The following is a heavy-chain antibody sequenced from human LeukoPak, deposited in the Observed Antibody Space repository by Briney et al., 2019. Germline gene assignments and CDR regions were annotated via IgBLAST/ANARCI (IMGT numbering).Heavy chain of an antibody. V-gene: IGHV4-38-2*02. CDR1: GYSISSGHY. J-gene: IGHJ4*02. Sequence: SETLSLTCTVSGYSISSGHYWAWIRQSPEKGLEWIASMFHSGSTYYNPSLKSQVTTSADTSKNEFSLKLSSVTAADTAVYYCARAGTNLGDYDYWGQGTLVTVSS. CDR3: ARAGTNLGDYDY. D-gene: IGHD4-17*01. CDR2: MFHSGST.